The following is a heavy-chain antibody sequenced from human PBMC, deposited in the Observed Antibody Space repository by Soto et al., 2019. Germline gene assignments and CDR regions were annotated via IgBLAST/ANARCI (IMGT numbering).Heavy chain of an antibody. V-gene: IGHV3-23*01. J-gene: IGHJ5*02. Sequence: PGGSLRLSCAASGFTFSSYAMSWVRQAPGKGLEWVSAISGSGGSTYYADSVKGRFTISRDNSKNTLYLQMNSLRAEDAAVYYCAKAPYYGGNSHWFDPWGQGTLVTVSS. CDR1: GFTFSSYA. D-gene: IGHD4-17*01. CDR2: ISGSGGST. CDR3: AKAPYYGGNSHWFDP.